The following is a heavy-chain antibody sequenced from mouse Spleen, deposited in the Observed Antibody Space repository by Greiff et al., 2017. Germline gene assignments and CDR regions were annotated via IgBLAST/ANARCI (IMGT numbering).Heavy chain of an antibody. D-gene: IGHD1-1*01. CDR2: IDPEDGET. Sequence: DVHLVESGAELVKPGASVKLSCTASGFNIKDYYMHWVKQRTEQGLEWIGRIDPEDGETKYAPKFQGKATITADTSSNTAYLQLSSLTSEDTAVYYCARDLVSHYDGSYLYAMDYWGQGTSVTVSS. J-gene: IGHJ4*01. CDR3: ARDLVSHYDGSYLYAMDY. CDR1: GFNIKDYY. V-gene: IGHV14-2*01.